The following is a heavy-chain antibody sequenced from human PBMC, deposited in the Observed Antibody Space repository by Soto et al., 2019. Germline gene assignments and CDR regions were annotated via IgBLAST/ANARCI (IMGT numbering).Heavy chain of an antibody. CDR1: GYTFTSYA. J-gene: IGHJ4*02. V-gene: IGHV1-3*01. Sequence: ASVKVSCKASGYTFTSYAMHWVRQAPGQRLEWMGWINAGNGNTKYSQKFQGRVTITRDTSASTAYMELSSLRSEDTAVYYCAKSYYDFWSGYYATTLEYWGQETLVNVSS. CDR3: AKSYYDFWSGYYATTLEY. CDR2: INAGNGNT. D-gene: IGHD3-3*01.